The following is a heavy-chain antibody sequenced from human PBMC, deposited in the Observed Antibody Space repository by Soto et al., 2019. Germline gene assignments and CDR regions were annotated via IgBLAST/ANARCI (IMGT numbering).Heavy chain of an antibody. CDR3: ARAKMVSRSAFDI. J-gene: IGHJ3*02. V-gene: IGHV4-34*01. Sequence: SETLSLTCAVYGGSFSGYYWSWIRQPPGKGLEWIGEINHSGSTNYNPSLKSRVTISVDTSKNQFSLKLSSVTAADTAVYYCARAKMVSRSAFDIWGQGTMVTVSS. D-gene: IGHD2-8*01. CDR2: INHSGST. CDR1: GGSFSGYY.